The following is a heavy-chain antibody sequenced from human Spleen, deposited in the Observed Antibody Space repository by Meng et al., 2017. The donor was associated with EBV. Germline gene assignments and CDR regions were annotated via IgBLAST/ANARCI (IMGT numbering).Heavy chain of an antibody. J-gene: IGHJ4*02. Sequence: QVPLQPCVAGLLKPSDTLSLTCAGYGGSFSGSYWSWIRQPSGKGLEWIGEINHGGSTTYNPSLKRRVTISGDTSKNQFSLKLSSVTAADTAVYYCARSSRGRNSSWYDYWGPGTLVTVSS. CDR1: GGSFSGSY. CDR2: INHGGST. V-gene: IGHV4-34*01. CDR3: ARSSRGRNSSWYDY. D-gene: IGHD6-13*01.